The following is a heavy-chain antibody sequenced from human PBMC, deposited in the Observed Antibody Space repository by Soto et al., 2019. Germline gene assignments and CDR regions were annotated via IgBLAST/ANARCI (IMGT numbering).Heavy chain of an antibody. CDR1: GFTFSRHA. CDR3: ARGPYGSGSYENYGMDV. Sequence: PGGSLRLSCAASGFTFSRHAMHWVRQAPGKGLEWVAVTSYDASNKYYVDSLKGRFTISRDNPRNTLYLQMNGLVDADTAVYYCARGPYGSGSYENYGMDVWGQGTTVTVSS. D-gene: IGHD3-10*01. CDR2: TSYDASNK. V-gene: IGHV3-30-3*01. J-gene: IGHJ6*02.